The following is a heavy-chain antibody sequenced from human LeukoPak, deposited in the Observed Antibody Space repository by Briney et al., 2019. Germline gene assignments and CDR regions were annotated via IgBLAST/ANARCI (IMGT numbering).Heavy chain of an antibody. Sequence: GGSLRLSCAASGFTFSSYSMNWVRQAPGKGLEWVSYISSSSSTIYYADSVKGRFTISRDNAKNPLYLQMNSLRAEDTAVCYCAKDFRIAAAADYWGQGTLVTVSS. J-gene: IGHJ4*02. CDR2: ISSSSSTI. CDR1: GFTFSSYS. CDR3: AKDFRIAAAADY. D-gene: IGHD6-13*01. V-gene: IGHV3-48*01.